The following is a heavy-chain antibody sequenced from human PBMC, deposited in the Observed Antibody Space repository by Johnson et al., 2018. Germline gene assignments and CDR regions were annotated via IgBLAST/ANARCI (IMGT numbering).Heavy chain of an antibody. J-gene: IGHJ1*01. CDR1: GFTFGDYA. CDR2: IRSKVSGGAA. Sequence: VQLVESGGGLVKPGRSLRLSCTASGFTFGDYAMSWFRQAPGKGLEWVCFIRSKVSGGAAEYAASVKGRFTISRDDSKNTLYLQMNSLRVEDTAVYYCAKDNGPTMIRCFQHWGQGTLVTVSS. CDR3: AKDNGPTMIRCFQH. D-gene: IGHD3-22*01. V-gene: IGHV3-49*05.